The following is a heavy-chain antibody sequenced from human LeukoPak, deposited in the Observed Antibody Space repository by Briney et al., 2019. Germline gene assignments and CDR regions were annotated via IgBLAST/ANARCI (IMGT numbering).Heavy chain of an antibody. D-gene: IGHD2-2*01. J-gene: IGHJ4*02. CDR1: GFTFSGSD. CDR2: IRNKANSYAT. V-gene: IGHV3-73*01. Sequence: GGSLRLSCAASGFTFSGSDMHWVRQASGKGLEWVGRIRNKANSYATAYAASMKGRFNISRDDSKNTAYLQMDSLRTEYTAVYYCTKRYHPVCSSISCFDYWGQGTLVTVSS. CDR3: TKRYHPVCSSISCFDY.